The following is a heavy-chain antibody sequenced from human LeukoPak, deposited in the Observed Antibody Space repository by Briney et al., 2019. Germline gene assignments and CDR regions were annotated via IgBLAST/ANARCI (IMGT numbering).Heavy chain of an antibody. Sequence: GASVRVSCKASGYTFTGYYMNWVRQAPGQGLEWMGWINPNSGRTNYAQKFQGRVTMTRDTSISTAYMELSRLRSDDTAVYYCARDCSGSYLKDWFDPWGQGTLVTVSS. CDR1: GYTFTGYY. D-gene: IGHD1-26*01. CDR3: ARDCSGSYLKDWFDP. V-gene: IGHV1-2*02. J-gene: IGHJ5*02. CDR2: INPNSGRT.